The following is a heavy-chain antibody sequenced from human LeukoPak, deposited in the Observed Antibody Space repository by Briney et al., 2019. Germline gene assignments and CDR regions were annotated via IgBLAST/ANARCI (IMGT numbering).Heavy chain of an antibody. Sequence: GGSLGLSCAASGFTFSSYAMSWVRQAPGKGLEWVSAISGSGGSTYYADSVKGRFTISRDNSKNTLYLQMNSLRAEDTAVYYCAKDIVVVTAIPAPVWGQGTLVTVSS. CDR1: GFTFSSYA. V-gene: IGHV3-23*01. CDR3: AKDIVVVTAIPAPV. D-gene: IGHD2-21*02. J-gene: IGHJ4*02. CDR2: ISGSGGST.